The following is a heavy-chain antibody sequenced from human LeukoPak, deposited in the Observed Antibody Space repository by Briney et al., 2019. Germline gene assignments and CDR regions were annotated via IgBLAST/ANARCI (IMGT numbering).Heavy chain of an antibody. CDR2: ISGSGGST. V-gene: IGHV3-23*01. D-gene: IGHD2-2*02. CDR3: ARLPIVVPAAIGRGDY. J-gene: IGHJ4*02. CDR1: GFTFSSYA. Sequence: PGGSLRLSCAASGFTFSSYATSWVRQAPGKGLEWVSAISGSGGSTYYADSVKGRFTISRDNSKNTLYLQMNSLRAEDTAVYYCARLPIVVPAAIGRGDYWGQGTLVTVSS.